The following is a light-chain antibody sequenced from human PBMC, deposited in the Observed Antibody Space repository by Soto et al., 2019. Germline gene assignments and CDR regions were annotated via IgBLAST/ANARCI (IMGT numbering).Light chain of an antibody. Sequence: QSVLTQPPSVSGTPGQTVTISCSGSSSNGSKSVQWYQQLPETAPKLLIYSNNQRPSWVPDRFSGSKSGTSASLAISGLQSEDEAHYYCGAWDDTLNVLVFGGGTKLTVL. CDR1: SSNGSKS. CDR2: SNN. V-gene: IGLV1-44*01. J-gene: IGLJ2*01. CDR3: GAWDDTLNVLV.